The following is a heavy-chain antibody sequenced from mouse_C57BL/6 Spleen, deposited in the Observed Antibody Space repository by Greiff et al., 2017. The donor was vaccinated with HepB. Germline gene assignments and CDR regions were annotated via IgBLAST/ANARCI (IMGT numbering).Heavy chain of an antibody. Sequence: VQLQQSGAELVKPGASVKLSCKASGYTFTSYWMHWVKQRPGQGLEWIGMIHPNSGSTNYNEKFKSKATLTVDKSSSTAYMQLSSLTSEDSAVYYWARTVLPYDYGPDYYAMDYWGQGTSVTVSS. CDR1: GYTFTSYW. CDR2: IHPNSGST. V-gene: IGHV1-64*01. J-gene: IGHJ4*01. CDR3: ARTVLPYDYGPDYYAMDY. D-gene: IGHD2-4*01.